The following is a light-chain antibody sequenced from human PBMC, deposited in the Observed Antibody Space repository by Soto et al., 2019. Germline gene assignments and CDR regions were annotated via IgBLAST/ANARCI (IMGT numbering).Light chain of an antibody. J-gene: IGLJ3*02. CDR3: ASYAGSINWV. CDR1: SCDVGGYNY. Sequence: QSALTQPPSAAGSPGQSVTISCSGTSCDVGGYNYVSWYQQHPGKAPKLMVFEVSKRPSGVPDRFSGSKSGNTASLTVSGLQAEDEADYFCASYAGSINWVFGGGTKLTVL. V-gene: IGLV2-8*01. CDR2: EVS.